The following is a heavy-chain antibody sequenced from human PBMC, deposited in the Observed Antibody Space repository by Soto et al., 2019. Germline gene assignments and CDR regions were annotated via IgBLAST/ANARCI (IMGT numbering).Heavy chain of an antibody. CDR1: GFTFSSYW. CDR2: IKQDGSEK. V-gene: IGHV3-7*05. Sequence: GXSLILSCAASGFTFSSYWMSCVRQGPSKGLEWVPNIKQDGSEKYYVDSVKGRFTISRDNAKNSLYLQMNSLRAEDTAVYYCARDRRYYGSGSSVDYWGQGTLVTVSS. D-gene: IGHD3-10*01. CDR3: ARDRRYYGSGSSVDY. J-gene: IGHJ4*02.